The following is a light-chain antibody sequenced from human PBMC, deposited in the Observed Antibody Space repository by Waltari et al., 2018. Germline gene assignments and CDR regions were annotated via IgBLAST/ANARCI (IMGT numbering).Light chain of an antibody. CDR3: QQYAGSPWT. CDR1: QSVASNS. J-gene: IGKJ1*01. CDR2: DAS. Sequence: EIVLTQSPATLSLSPGERATLSCGASQSVASNSLAWYQQKPGLAPRLLIYDASSRATGIPARFSGSGSGTDFTLTISRLEPEDFAVYFCQQYAGSPWTFGQGTKVEIK. V-gene: IGKV3D-20*01.